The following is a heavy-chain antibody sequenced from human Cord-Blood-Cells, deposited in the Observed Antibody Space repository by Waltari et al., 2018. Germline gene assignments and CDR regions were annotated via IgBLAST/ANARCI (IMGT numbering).Heavy chain of an antibody. CDR2: ISWNSGSI. J-gene: IGHJ4*02. CDR1: GLTFDDYA. Sequence: EVQLVESGGGLVQHGRSLRLSCAASGLTFDDYAMHWVRQAPGKGLEWVSGISWNSGSIGYADSGKGRFTISRDNAKNSLYLQMNSLRAEDTALYYCAKDIGSYYFDYWGQGTLVTVSS. CDR3: AKDIGSYYFDY. V-gene: IGHV3-9*01.